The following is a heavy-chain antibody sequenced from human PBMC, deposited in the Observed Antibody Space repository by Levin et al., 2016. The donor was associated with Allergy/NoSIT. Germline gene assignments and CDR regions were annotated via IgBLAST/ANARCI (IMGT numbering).Heavy chain of an antibody. CDR3: ARSPTVTTSMGYHYYYGMDV. CDR2: ISAYNGNT. Sequence: WVRQAPGQGLEWMGWISAYNGNTNYAQKLQGRVTMTTDTSTSTAYMELRSLRSDDTAVYYCARSPTVTTSMGYHYYYGMDVWGQGTTVTVSS. J-gene: IGHJ6*02. D-gene: IGHD4-17*01. V-gene: IGHV1-18*01.